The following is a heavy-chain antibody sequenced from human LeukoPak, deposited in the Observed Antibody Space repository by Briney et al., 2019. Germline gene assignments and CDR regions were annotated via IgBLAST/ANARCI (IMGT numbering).Heavy chain of an antibody. V-gene: IGHV1-2*06. CDR1: GYTFTGYY. Sequence: ASVKVSCKASGYTFTGYYMHWVRQAPGQGLEWMGRINPNSGGTNYAQKFQGRVTMTRDTSISTAYMELNRLRSDDTAVYYCARDPYSYGDNWFDPWGQGTLVTVSS. CDR3: ARDPYSYGDNWFDP. J-gene: IGHJ5*02. D-gene: IGHD5-18*01. CDR2: INPNSGGT.